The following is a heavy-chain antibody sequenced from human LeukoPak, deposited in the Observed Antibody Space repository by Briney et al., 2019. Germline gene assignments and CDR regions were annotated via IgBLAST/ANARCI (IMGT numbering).Heavy chain of an antibody. CDR3: VRSSYSSTWYLDS. CDR1: TLTLSRYS. D-gene: IGHD6-13*01. V-gene: IGHV3-21*03. J-gene: IGHJ4*02. Sequence: AGGSLRLSCEVSTLTLSRYSMYWVRQAPGKGLEWVSAISTDSDYIYYGDSVKGRFTVSRDHAQNSLYLQMNAEKAENTPLYYCVRSSYSSTWYLDSWGQGTPVTVSS. CDR2: ISTDSDYI.